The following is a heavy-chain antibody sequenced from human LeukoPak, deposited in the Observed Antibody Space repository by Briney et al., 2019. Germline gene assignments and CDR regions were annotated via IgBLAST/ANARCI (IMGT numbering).Heavy chain of an antibody. CDR3: ARDTAMGTRTLDI. CDR1: GGSIRSSYYY. Sequence: PSETLSLTCTVSGGSIRSSYYYWGWIRQPPGKGLEWIGSIYDSGSTYYNPSLKSRVTISVDTSKNQFSLKLNSVTAADTAVYYCARDTAMGTRTLDIWGQGTMVTVSS. J-gene: IGHJ3*02. V-gene: IGHV4-39*02. D-gene: IGHD5-18*01. CDR2: IYDSGST.